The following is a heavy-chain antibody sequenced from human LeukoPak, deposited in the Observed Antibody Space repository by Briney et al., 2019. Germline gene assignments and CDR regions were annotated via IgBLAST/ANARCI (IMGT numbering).Heavy chain of an antibody. D-gene: IGHD2-8*01. Sequence: ASVKVSCKASGYTFTSYGISWVRQAPGQGLEWMGWISAYNGNTNYAQKFQGRVTITADESTSTAYMELGSLRSEDTAVYYCARENNGWPNRGAFDIWGQGTMVTVSS. CDR1: GYTFTSYG. CDR3: ARENNGWPNRGAFDI. CDR2: ISAYNGNT. J-gene: IGHJ3*02. V-gene: IGHV1-18*01.